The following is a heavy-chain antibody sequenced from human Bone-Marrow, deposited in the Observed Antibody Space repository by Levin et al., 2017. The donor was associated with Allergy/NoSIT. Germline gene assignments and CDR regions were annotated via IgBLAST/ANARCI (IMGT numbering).Heavy chain of an antibody. J-gene: IGHJ5*02. V-gene: IGHV3-33*01. CDR1: GFNFNYYG. CDR2: IWYDGDDK. D-gene: IGHD4-17*01. CDR3: ARDSLTTVHIRSGKSWLDP. Sequence: PGGSLRLSCVVSGFNFNYYGMHWVRQAPGKGLEWVAVIWYDGDDKYYADSVKGRFIISRDNSKNTMFLQMNSLRAEDTGIYYCARDSLTTVHIRSGKSWLDPWGQGTPVTVSS.